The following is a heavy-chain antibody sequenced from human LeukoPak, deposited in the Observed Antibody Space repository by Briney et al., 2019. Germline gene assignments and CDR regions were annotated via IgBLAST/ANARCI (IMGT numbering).Heavy chain of an antibody. D-gene: IGHD6-13*01. CDR3: AREQQLVPGLDY. V-gene: IGHV4-39*07. CDR2: IYYSGST. CDR1: GGSISSSSYY. J-gene: IGHJ4*02. Sequence: SETLSLTCTVSGGSISSSSYYWGWIRQPPGKGLEWIGSIYYSGSTNYNPSLKSRVTISVDASKNQFSLKLSSVTAADTAVYYCAREQQLVPGLDYWGQGTLVTVSS.